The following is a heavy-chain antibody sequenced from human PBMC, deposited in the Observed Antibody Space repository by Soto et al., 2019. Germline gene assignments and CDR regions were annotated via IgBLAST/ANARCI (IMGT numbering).Heavy chain of an antibody. CDR2: ITSSSTYI. Sequence: EVQLVESGGGLVKPGGSLRLSCVASGFTFSAYGMSWVRQAPGQGLEWVSSITSSSTYIYYTRSVEGRFTISRDDAKNSLHLQMNSLRAEDTAVYYCARDLLEGYGHARQPDYWGQGTLVTVSS. V-gene: IGHV3-21*06. CDR1: GFTFSAYG. CDR3: ARDLLEGYGHARQPDY. J-gene: IGHJ4*02. D-gene: IGHD5-18*01.